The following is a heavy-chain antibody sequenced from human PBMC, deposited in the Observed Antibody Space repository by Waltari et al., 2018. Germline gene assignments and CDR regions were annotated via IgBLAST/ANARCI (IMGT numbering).Heavy chain of an antibody. D-gene: IGHD3-3*01. CDR3: ARRLEMSGITYDAFDI. CDR2: FSANGDP. CDR1: GDSITSPIYH. Sequence: QLQLQESGPGLVKPSETLSLTGTVSGDSITSPIYHWGWIRQPPGKGLEWIGRFSANGDPYYNPSLKSRVTISVGTSKTQFSLKLSSVTAADTAVFYCARRLEMSGITYDAFDIWGQGTMVTVSS. V-gene: IGHV4-39*01. J-gene: IGHJ3*02.